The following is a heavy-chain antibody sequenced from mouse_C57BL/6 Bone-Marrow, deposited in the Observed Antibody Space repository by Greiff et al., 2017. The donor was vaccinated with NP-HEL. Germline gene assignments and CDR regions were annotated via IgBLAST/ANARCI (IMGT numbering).Heavy chain of an antibody. CDR1: GYAFTNYL. V-gene: IGHV1-54*01. Sequence: QVQLQQSGAELVRPGTSVKVSCKASGYAFTNYLIEWVKQRPGQGLEWIGVINPGSGGTNYNEKFKGKATLTADKSSSPAYMQLSSLTSEDSAVYFCARSGDYNAMDDWGQGTSVTVSS. CDR2: INPGSGGT. J-gene: IGHJ4*01. CDR3: ARSGDYNAMDD.